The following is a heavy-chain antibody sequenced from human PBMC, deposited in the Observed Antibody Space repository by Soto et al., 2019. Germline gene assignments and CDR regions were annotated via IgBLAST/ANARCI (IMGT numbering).Heavy chain of an antibody. D-gene: IGHD1-1*01. CDR2: IYYGGST. CDR1: GGSISSYY. Sequence: PSETLSLTCTVSGGSISSYYWSWIRQPPGKGLEWIGYIYYGGSTNYNPSLKSRVTISVDTSKNQFSLKLSSVTAADTAVYYCARENWNWFDPWGQGTLVTVSS. J-gene: IGHJ5*02. CDR3: ARENWNWFDP. V-gene: IGHV4-59*01.